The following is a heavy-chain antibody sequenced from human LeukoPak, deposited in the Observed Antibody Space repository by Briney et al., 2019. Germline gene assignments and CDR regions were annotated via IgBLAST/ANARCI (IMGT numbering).Heavy chain of an antibody. CDR2: INHSGST. Sequence: PSETLSLTCAVYGGSFSGYYWSWIRQPPGKGLEWIGEINHSGSTNYNPSLKSRVTISVDTSKNQFSLKLSSVTAADTAVYYCARAYDYVWGSYEAYYFDYWGQGTLVTVSS. D-gene: IGHD3-16*01. CDR3: ARAYDYVWGSYEAYYFDY. J-gene: IGHJ4*02. V-gene: IGHV4-34*01. CDR1: GGSFSGYY.